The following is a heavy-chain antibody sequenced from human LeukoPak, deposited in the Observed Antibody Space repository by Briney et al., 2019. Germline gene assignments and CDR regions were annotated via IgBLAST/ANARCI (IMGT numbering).Heavy chain of an antibody. D-gene: IGHD6-6*01. V-gene: IGHV4-38-2*02. J-gene: IGHJ4*02. CDR1: GYSISSGYY. CDR3: ARNPAYSSSPVDY. Sequence: PSETLSLTCTVSGYSISSGYYWGWIRQPPGKGLEWIGSIYHSGSTYYNPSLKSRVTISVDTSKNQFSLKLSSVTAADTAVYYCARNPAYSSSPVDYWGQGTLVTVSS. CDR2: IYHSGST.